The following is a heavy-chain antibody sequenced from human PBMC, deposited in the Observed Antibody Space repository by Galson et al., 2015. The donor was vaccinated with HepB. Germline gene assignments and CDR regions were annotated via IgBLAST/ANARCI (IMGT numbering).Heavy chain of an antibody. CDR3: ARDQAGRTEYYFDY. CDR2: ISSSGSYT. D-gene: IGHD6-19*01. CDR1: EFTFSDYY. Sequence: SLRLSCAASEFTFSDYYMNWIRQAPGKGLEWVSYISSSGSYTKYADSVKGRFTISRDNAKNSLYLQMKSLRDEDTAVYYCARDQAGRTEYYFDYWGQGTLVTVSS. V-gene: IGHV3-11*06. J-gene: IGHJ4*02.